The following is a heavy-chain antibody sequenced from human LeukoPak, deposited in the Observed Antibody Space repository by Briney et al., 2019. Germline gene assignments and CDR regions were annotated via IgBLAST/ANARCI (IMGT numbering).Heavy chain of an antibody. CDR3: ARVPTLRITMVRGAWGTFDI. Sequence: PSETLSLTCAFYGGSFSSYYWSWIRQPPGEGLEWIGEINHSGSTDCNPSLKNRVTISVDTSNNQFSLKLSSVTAAATAVYYCARVPTLRITMVRGAWGTFDIWGQGTMVTVSS. D-gene: IGHD3-10*01. CDR1: GGSFSSYY. J-gene: IGHJ3*02. V-gene: IGHV4-34*01. CDR2: INHSGST.